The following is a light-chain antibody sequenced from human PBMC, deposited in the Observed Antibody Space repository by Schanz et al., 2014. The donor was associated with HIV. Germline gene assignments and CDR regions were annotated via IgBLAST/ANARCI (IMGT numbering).Light chain of an antibody. CDR1: SSDVGAYNA. V-gene: IGLV2-8*01. CDR2: EVN. CDR3: EAWDDSLKGAA. J-gene: IGLJ7*01. Sequence: QSALTQPPSASGSPGQSVTISCTGTSSDVGAYNAVSWYQHHPGKAPKLMIYEVNKRPSGVPDRFSGSKSGNTASLTVSGLQAEDEADYYCEAWDDSLKGAAFGGGTQLTVL.